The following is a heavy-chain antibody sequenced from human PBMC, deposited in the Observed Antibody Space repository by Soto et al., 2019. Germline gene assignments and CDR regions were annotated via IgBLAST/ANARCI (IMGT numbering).Heavy chain of an antibody. Sequence: GGSLRLSCAASGFTFSSYAMHWVRQAPGKGLEYVSAVSSNGGSTYYANSVKGRFTISRDNSKNTLYLQMGSLRAEDMAVYYCARDRGDYAIDYWGQGTLVTVSS. D-gene: IGHD4-17*01. V-gene: IGHV3-64*01. CDR3: ARDRGDYAIDY. J-gene: IGHJ4*02. CDR1: GFTFSSYA. CDR2: VSSNGGST.